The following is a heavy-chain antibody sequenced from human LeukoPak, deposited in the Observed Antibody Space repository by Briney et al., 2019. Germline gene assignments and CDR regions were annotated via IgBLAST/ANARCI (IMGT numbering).Heavy chain of an antibody. Sequence: PGGSLRLSCAASGFTLSNSGMHWVRQAPGKGLEWVAVMWYDGGSQYYADPVKGRFTISRENSKNTLYLQMNSLRAEDTAVYYCAKGIWFGEFGDGVTWGQGTLVTVSS. V-gene: IGHV3-30*02. J-gene: IGHJ4*02. CDR2: MWYDGGSQ. CDR1: GFTLSNSG. CDR3: AKGIWFGEFGDGVT. D-gene: IGHD3-10*01.